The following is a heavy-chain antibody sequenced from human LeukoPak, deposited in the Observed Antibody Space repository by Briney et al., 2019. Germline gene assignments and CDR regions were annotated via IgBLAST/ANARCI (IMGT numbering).Heavy chain of an antibody. CDR2: IIPIIGTA. CDR3: ATGGRPGYYDSSGYYYFDY. CDR1: GATFSSYA. V-gene: IGHV1-69*13. D-gene: IGHD3-22*01. Sequence: SVKVSCKASGATFSSYAISWVRQAPGQGLEWMGGIIPIIGTANYAQKFQGTVTIPADESKSTAYMELSSLRSEDTAVYYCATGGRPGYYDSSGYYYFDYWGQGTLVTVSS. J-gene: IGHJ4*02.